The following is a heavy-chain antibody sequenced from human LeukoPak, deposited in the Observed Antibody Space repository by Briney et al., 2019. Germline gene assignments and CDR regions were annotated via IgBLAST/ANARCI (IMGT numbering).Heavy chain of an antibody. D-gene: IGHD6-19*01. V-gene: IGHV3-23*01. Sequence: GGSLRLSCAASGFTFSSHAMSWVRQAPGKGLEWASAISGSGGSTYYADSVKGRFTISRDNSKNTLYLQMNSLRAEDTAVYYCAQVAGIGALGYWGQGTLVTVSS. CDR3: AQVAGIGALGY. CDR1: GFTFSSHA. J-gene: IGHJ4*02. CDR2: ISGSGGST.